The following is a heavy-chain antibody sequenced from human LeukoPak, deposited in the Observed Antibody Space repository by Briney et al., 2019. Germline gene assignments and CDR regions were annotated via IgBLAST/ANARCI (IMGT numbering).Heavy chain of an antibody. V-gene: IGHV1-2*02. CDR3: ARDPGGSSWYFDY. CDR1: GYTFTGYY. D-gene: IGHD6-13*01. CDR2: INPNSGGT. J-gene: IGHJ4*02. Sequence: ASVKVSCKASGYTFTGYYIHWVRQAPGQGLEWMGWINPNSGGTNYAQKFQGRVTMPRDTSISTAYMELSRLRSDDTAVYYCARDPGGSSWYFDYWGQGTLVTVSS.